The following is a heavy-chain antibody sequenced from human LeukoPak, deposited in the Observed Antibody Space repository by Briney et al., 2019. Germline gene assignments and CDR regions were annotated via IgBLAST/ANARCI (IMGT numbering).Heavy chain of an antibody. D-gene: IGHD6-19*01. V-gene: IGHV4-61*02. CDR3: ARVRGGWYDY. CDR1: GGSISSGSYY. Sequence: SQTLSLTCTVSGGSISSGSYYWSWIRQPAGKGLEWIGRIYTSGSTNYNPSLKSRVTISVDTSKNQFSLKLSSVTAADTAVYYCARVRGGWYDYWGQGTLVTVSS. CDR2: IYTSGST. J-gene: IGHJ4*02.